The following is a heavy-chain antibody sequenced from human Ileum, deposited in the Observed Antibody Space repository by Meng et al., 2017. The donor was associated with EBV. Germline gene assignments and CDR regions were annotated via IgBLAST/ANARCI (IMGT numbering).Heavy chain of an antibody. Sequence: HLPLVWAGPGRVKPSGSLSLICPASGGSNTNGDYCWVWIRQVPGKGLEWITSLCPRGNTYNNPSLKSRVTTSVDTSKNQFSLWLNSMTAADTAVYYCARRRGDHDYLDDWGQGTLVTVSS. V-gene: IGHV4-39*01. J-gene: IGHJ4*02. CDR3: ARRRGDHDYLDD. CDR2: LCPRGNT. D-gene: IGHD4-17*01. CDR1: GGSNTNGDYC.